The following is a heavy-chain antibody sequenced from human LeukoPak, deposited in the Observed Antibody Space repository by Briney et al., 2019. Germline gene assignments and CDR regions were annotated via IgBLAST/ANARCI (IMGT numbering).Heavy chain of an antibody. V-gene: IGHV1-2*06. D-gene: IGHD3-10*01. CDR2: INPNSGGT. J-gene: IGHJ3*02. Sequence: ASVKVSXKASGYTFTGYYMHWVRQAPGQGLEWVGRINPNSGGTNYAQKFQGRVTMTRDTSISTAYMELSRLRSDDTAVYYCAIWPATDDAFDIWGQGTMVTVSS. CDR3: AIWPATDDAFDI. CDR1: GYTFTGYY.